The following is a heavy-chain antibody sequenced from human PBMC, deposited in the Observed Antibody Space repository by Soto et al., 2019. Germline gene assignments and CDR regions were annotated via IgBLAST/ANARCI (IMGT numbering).Heavy chain of an antibody. D-gene: IGHD6-19*01. CDR1: RFTFNIYS. Sequence: GGSLRLSCAASRFTFNIYSMHWVRQAPGKGLEWVSVISGSGGAKYYADSVKGRFTISRDNSKNILYLQMNSLRADDSAVYYCAKEIGGWSADWGQGTLVTVSS. V-gene: IGHV3-23*01. J-gene: IGHJ4*02. CDR2: ISGSGGAK. CDR3: AKEIGGWSAD.